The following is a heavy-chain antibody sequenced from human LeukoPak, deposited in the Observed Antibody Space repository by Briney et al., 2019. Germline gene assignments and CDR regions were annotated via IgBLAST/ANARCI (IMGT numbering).Heavy chain of an antibody. D-gene: IGHD5-18*01. V-gene: IGHV4-59*01. J-gene: IGHJ3*02. Sequence: PSETLSLTCTVSGGSIISYYWSWIRQSPGKGLEWIGYIYYSGSTSYNPSLKGRVTISVDTSKDQFSLKLRSVTTADTAIYYCARYTSMVAFHAHGFDIWGQGTLVTVSS. CDR1: GGSIISYY. CDR3: ARYTSMVAFHAHGFDI. CDR2: IYYSGST.